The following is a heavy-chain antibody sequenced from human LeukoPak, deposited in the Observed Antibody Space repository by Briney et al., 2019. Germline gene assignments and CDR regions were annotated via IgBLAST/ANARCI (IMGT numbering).Heavy chain of an antibody. CDR3: AKDRAEYSSGWYYFDY. V-gene: IGHV3-23*01. CDR2: ISGSGGST. CDR1: GFTFSSYS. J-gene: IGHJ4*02. D-gene: IGHD6-13*01. Sequence: PGGSPRLSCAASGFTFSSYSMNWVRQAPGKGLEWVSAISGSGGSTYYADSVKGRFTISRDNSKNTLYLQMNSLRAEDTAVYYCAKDRAEYSSGWYYFDYWGQGTLVTVSS.